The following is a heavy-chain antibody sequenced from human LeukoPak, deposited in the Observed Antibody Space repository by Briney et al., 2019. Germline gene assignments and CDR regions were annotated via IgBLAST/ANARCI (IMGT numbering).Heavy chain of an antibody. V-gene: IGHV4-39*01. CDR3: ARHRYYDSWVHTGAFDI. CDR1: GDSITSRTYH. D-gene: IGHD3-3*01. J-gene: IGHJ3*02. Sequence: PSETLSLTCTATGDSITSRTYHWAWIRQPAGKGLEWIGTIYYSGTTYYNPSLKSRVTISLDTSSNQLFLGLTSVIAMDTAIYYCARHRYYDSWVHTGAFDIWGHGTTVTVSS. CDR2: IYYSGTT.